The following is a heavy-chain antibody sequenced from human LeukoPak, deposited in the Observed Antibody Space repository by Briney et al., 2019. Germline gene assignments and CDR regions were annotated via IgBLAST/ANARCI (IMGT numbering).Heavy chain of an antibody. D-gene: IGHD2-2*01. CDR1: GGSISSSSYY. CDR3: ARQERYCSSTSCYSVRYFDL. J-gene: IGHJ2*01. V-gene: IGHV4-39*01. Sequence: ASETLSLTCTVSGGSISSSSYYWGWIRQPPGKGLEWIGSIYYSGSTYYNPSLKSRVTISVDTSKNQFSLKLSSVTAADTAVYYCARQERYCSSTSCYSVRYFDLWGRGTLVTVSS. CDR2: IYYSGST.